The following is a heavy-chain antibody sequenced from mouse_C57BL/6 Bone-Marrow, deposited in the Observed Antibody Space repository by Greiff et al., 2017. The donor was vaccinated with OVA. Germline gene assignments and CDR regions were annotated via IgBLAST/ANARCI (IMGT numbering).Heavy chain of an antibody. CDR2: IHPSDSDT. V-gene: IGHV1-74*01. J-gene: IGHJ3*01. CDR3: AIGPIKGIKFAY. D-gene: IGHD1-2*01. CDR1: GYTFTSYW. Sequence: QVQLQQPGAELVKPGASVKVSCKASGYTFTSYWMHWVKQRPGQGLEWIGRIHPSDSDTNYNQKFKGKATLTVDKSSSTAYMQLSSLTSEDSAVYYCAIGPIKGIKFAYWGQGTLVTVSA.